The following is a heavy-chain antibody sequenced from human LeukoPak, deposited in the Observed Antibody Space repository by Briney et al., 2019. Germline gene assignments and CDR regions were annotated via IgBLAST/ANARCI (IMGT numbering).Heavy chain of an antibody. J-gene: IGHJ5*02. V-gene: IGHV4-34*01. CDR3: ARGSLIVVVPAARKNWFDP. D-gene: IGHD2-2*01. CDR2: INHSGST. Sequence: SDTLSLTCAVYGGSFSGYYWSWIRQPPGKGLEWIGEINHSGSTNYNPSLKSRVTISVDTSKNQFSLKLSSVTAADTAVYYCARGSLIVVVPAARKNWFDPWGQGTLVTVSS. CDR1: GGSFSGYY.